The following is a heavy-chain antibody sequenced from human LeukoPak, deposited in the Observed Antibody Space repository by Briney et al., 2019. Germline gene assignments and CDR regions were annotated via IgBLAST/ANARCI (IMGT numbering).Heavy chain of an antibody. Sequence: SSETLSLTCTVSGGSISSSSYYWGWIRQPPGKGLEWIGSIYHSGSTNYNPSLKSRVTISVDKSKNQFSLKLSSVTAADTAVYYCARIYYYGSGSYYPDYWGQGTLVTVSS. CDR1: GGSISSSSYY. CDR3: ARIYYYGSGSYYPDY. J-gene: IGHJ4*02. V-gene: IGHV4-39*07. D-gene: IGHD3-10*01. CDR2: IYHSGST.